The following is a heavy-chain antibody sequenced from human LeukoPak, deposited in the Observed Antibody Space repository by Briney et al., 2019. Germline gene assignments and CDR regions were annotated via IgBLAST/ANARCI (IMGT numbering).Heavy chain of an antibody. V-gene: IGHV1-69*05. CDR3: ARDTHYCSSTSCHQAFDI. CDR1: GGTFSSYA. CDR2: IIPIFGTA. Sequence: ASVKVSCKDSGGTFSSYAISWVRQAPGQGLEWMGGIIPIFGTANYAQKFQGRAPIPTDESTSRAYRKLSSRRPEDEAVYYCARDTHYCSSTSCHQAFDIWGQGTMVTVSS. J-gene: IGHJ3*02. D-gene: IGHD2-2*01.